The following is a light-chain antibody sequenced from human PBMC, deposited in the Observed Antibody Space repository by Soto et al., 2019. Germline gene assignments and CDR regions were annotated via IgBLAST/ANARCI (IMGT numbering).Light chain of an antibody. CDR2: DAS. J-gene: IGKJ4*01. CDR3: DQSNGFPLS. CDR1: QDIGSA. Sequence: IQLTQSPSSVSASVGDRVTITCRVCQDIGSALAWHQQRPGKAPQLLLYDASNLEAGVPSRFSGSGSGTDFTLTIACLRPDDFAAYYWDQSNGFPLSVGGGTKVQIK. V-gene: IGKV1-13*02.